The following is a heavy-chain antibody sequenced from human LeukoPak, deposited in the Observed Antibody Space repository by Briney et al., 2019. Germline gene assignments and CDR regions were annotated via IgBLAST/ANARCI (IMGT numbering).Heavy chain of an antibody. CDR2: IIPILGIA. Sequence: SVKVSCKASGYTFTSYGISWVRQAPGQGLEWMGRIIPILGIANYAQKFQGRVTITADKSTSTAYMGLSSLRSEDTAVYYCARVRDCSSTSCYTYYYYGMDVWGQGTTVTVSS. CDR3: ARVRDCSSTSCYTYYYYGMDV. V-gene: IGHV1-69*04. CDR1: GYTFTSYG. J-gene: IGHJ6*02. D-gene: IGHD2-2*01.